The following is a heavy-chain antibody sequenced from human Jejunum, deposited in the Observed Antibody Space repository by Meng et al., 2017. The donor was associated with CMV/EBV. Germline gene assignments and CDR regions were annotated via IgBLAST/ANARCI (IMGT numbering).Heavy chain of an antibody. Sequence: VQRVGAGGGLVKPGGSLRLSCTTSGLDFNTYNMNWVRQAPGKGLEWVSSINPAGNETYYSDSVMGRFTISRDNAKNSLFLQMNSLRAEDTAIYYCAAYWGYWGRGALVTVSS. J-gene: IGHJ4*02. CDR1: GLDFNTYN. CDR2: INPAGNET. D-gene: IGHD3-16*01. V-gene: IGHV3-21*06. CDR3: AAYWGY.